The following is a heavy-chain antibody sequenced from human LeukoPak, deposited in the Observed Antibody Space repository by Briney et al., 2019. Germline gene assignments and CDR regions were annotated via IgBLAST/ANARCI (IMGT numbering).Heavy chain of an antibody. CDR1: GFTFSSYA. CDR3: AKASYYDFWSGYYSFDY. D-gene: IGHD3-3*01. J-gene: IGHJ4*02. CDR2: ISGSGGST. Sequence: PGGSLRLSCAASGFTFSSYAMSWVRQAPGKGLEWASAISGSGGSTYYADSVKGRFTISRDNSKNTLYPQMNSLRAEDTAVYYCAKASYYDFWSGYYSFDYWGQGTLVTVSS. V-gene: IGHV3-23*01.